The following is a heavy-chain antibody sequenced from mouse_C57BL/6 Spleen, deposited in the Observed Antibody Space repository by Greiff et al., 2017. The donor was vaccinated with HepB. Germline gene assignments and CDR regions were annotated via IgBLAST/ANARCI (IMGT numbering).Heavy chain of an antibody. CDR1: GFNIKDDY. CDR2: IDPDNGDT. V-gene: IGHV14-4*01. D-gene: IGHD2-1*01. J-gene: IGHJ2*01. Sequence: EVQLQQSGAELVRPGASVKLSCTASGFNIKDDYMHWVKQRPEQGLEWIGWIDPDNGDTEYTSKFKGKATITADTSSNTAYLQLSSLTSEDTAVYYCTYGNCVADYWGQGTTLTVSS. CDR3: TYGNCVADY.